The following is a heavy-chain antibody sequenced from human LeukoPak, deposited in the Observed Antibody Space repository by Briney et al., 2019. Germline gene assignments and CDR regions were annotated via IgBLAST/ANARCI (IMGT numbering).Heavy chain of an antibody. CDR2: INWNSDSI. Sequence: GGSLRLSCAASGFTFSSYEMNWVRRAPGKGLEWVSGINWNSDSIGYADSVKGRFTTSRDNAKNSLYLQMNSLRAEDTAVYYCASSTPYSYDSSDYHNPPHSDYWGQGTLVTVSS. V-gene: IGHV3-48*03. CDR3: ASSTPYSYDSSDYHNPPHSDY. D-gene: IGHD3-22*01. J-gene: IGHJ4*02. CDR1: GFTFSSYE.